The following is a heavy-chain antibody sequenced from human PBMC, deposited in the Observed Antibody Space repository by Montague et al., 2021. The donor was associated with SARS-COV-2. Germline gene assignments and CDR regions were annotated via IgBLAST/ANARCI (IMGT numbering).Heavy chain of an antibody. D-gene: IGHD3-9*01. CDR3: ARTGLGAYDILTGYTVNAFDM. V-gene: IGHV4-59*01. J-gene: IGHJ3*02. CDR1: GGSITSYY. CDR2: IYYSGST. Sequence: SETLSLTCTVSGGSITSYYWTWIRQPPGKGLEWVGRIYYSGSTNYNPSLKSRVTISVDTSKHQFSLKLSSVTAADTAVYYCARTGLGAYDILTGYTVNAFDMWGQGTMVTVSS.